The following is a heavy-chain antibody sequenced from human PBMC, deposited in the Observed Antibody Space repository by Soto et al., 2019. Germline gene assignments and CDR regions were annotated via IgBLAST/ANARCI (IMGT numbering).Heavy chain of an antibody. CDR3: ARASGGGVGTTSY. CDR2: ISGYNGNT. CDR1: GYIFSNFG. D-gene: IGHD1-26*01. V-gene: IGHV1-18*01. J-gene: IGHJ4*02. Sequence: QVQLVQSGPEVKKPGASAKVSCKTSGYIFSNFGISWMRQVPGQGLEWMGWISGYNGNTNYAQKFQDRVTLTTDTSTNTAYMELRSLRSDETAVYYCARASGGGVGTTSYWGQGTLVTVSS.